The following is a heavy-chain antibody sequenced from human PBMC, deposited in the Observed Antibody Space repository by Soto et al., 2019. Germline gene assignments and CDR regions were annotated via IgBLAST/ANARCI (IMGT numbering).Heavy chain of an antibody. V-gene: IGHV1-18*04. CDR1: GYTFTSYG. J-gene: IGHJ6*02. CDR2: ISAYNGNT. Sequence: QVQLVQSGAEVKKPGASVKVSCKASGYTFTSYGISWVRQAPGQGLEWMGWISAYNGNTNYAQKLQGRVTMTTDTSTSTAYMELRSLRSDDTAVYYCARDQNGDYSYYYYGMDVWGQGTTVTVSS. CDR3: ARDQNGDYSYYYYGMDV. D-gene: IGHD4-17*01.